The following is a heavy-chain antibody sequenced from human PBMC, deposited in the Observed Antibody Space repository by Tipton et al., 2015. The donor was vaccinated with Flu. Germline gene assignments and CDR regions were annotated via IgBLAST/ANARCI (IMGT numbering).Heavy chain of an antibody. CDR1: GGSISSSSYY. J-gene: IGHJ1*01. V-gene: IGHV4-39*01. D-gene: IGHD6-6*01. CDR2: IYYSGST. CDR3: ARHLTQYSRYPEYFQH. Sequence: TLSLTCTVSGGSISSSSYYWGWIRQPPGKGLEWIGSIYYSGSTYYNPSLKSRVAISVDTSKNQFSLKLSSVTAADTAVYYCARHLTQYSRYPEYFQHWGQGTLVTVSS.